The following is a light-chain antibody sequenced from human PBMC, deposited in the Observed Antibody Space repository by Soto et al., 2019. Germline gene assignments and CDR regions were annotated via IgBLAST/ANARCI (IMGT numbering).Light chain of an antibody. V-gene: IGLV2-14*01. Sequence: QSVLTQPASVSGSPGQSITISCTGTRGDVGAFNYVSWYQLRPGKAPKLVIYEVNSRPSGISSRFSGSKSGNTASLSISGLQAEDEGDYYCASYSTGDTLYVFGSGTQVTV. J-gene: IGLJ1*01. CDR1: RGDVGAFNY. CDR2: EVN. CDR3: ASYSTGDTLYV.